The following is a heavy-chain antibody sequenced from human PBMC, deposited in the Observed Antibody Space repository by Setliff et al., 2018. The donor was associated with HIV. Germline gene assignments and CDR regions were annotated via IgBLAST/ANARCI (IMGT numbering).Heavy chain of an antibody. V-gene: IGHV4-34*01. Sequence: PSETLSLTCAVYGGSFSGYYWTWIRQSPGKGLEWIGEITDSGGSKYNPSLESRVTISVDTSKNQFSLNPTSVTVADTGIYYCASPYSGSYSGFQYWGQGTLVTVSS. CDR3: ASPYSGSYSGFQY. D-gene: IGHD1-26*01. CDR2: ITDSGGS. J-gene: IGHJ1*01. CDR1: GGSFSGYY.